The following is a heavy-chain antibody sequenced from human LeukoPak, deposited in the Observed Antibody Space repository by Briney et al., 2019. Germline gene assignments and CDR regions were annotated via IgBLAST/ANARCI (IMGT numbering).Heavy chain of an antibody. CDR3: AALYCSRSSCYFDY. J-gene: IGHJ4*02. CDR2: ISYTGST. CDR1: GVSVRRDSYY. Sequence: PSETLSLTCPVSGVSVRRDSYYWSWIRQPPGKGLEWIGYISYTGSTNYNPSLKSRVIISVDTSKNQLSLKLSSVTAADTAVYYCAALYCSRSSCYFDYWGQGTLVTVSS. V-gene: IGHV4-61*01. D-gene: IGHD2-2*01.